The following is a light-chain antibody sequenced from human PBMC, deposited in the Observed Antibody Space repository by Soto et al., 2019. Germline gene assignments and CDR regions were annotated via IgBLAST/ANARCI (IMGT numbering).Light chain of an antibody. J-gene: IGKJ4*01. CDR2: DAS. CDR3: QQRSNWPPRVT. CDR1: QSVSSY. V-gene: IGKV3-11*01. Sequence: EIVLTQSPATLSLSPGERATLSCRASQSVSSYLAWYQQKPGQAPRLLIYDASNRATGIPGRFSGSGSVTEFTLTISSLEPEDFTVFYSQQRSNWPPRVTFGGGTKVEIK.